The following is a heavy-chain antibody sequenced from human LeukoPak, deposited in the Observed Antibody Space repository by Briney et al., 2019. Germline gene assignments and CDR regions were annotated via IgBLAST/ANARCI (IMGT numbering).Heavy chain of an antibody. D-gene: IGHD4-17*01. J-gene: IGHJ4*02. CDR3: ARNGDYSLDS. CDR1: GGSFSAYY. V-gene: IGHV4-34*01. Sequence: SETLSLTCAVYGGSFSAYYWSWIRQPPGKGLEWIGETHHSGSSSYNPSLKSRVTMSINTSKSQFSLRLTFVTAADTAIYYCARNGDYSLDSWGQGTLVTVSS. CDR2: THHSGSS.